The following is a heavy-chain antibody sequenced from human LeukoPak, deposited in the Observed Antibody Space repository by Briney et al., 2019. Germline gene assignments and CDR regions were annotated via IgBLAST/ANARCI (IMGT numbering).Heavy chain of an antibody. V-gene: IGHV4/OR15-8*01. Sequence: SETLSLTRDVSGGSLDSTNWWNWVRQPPGKGLEWSGEIHHDGRINYNPSLKSRVTVSVDKSKNQFSLRLNSVTAADTAMYYCARSHDHLWGNYPDYWGQGTLVTVSS. CDR1: GGSLDSTNW. CDR2: IHHDGRI. J-gene: IGHJ4*02. CDR3: ARSHDHLWGNYPDY. D-gene: IGHD3-16*02.